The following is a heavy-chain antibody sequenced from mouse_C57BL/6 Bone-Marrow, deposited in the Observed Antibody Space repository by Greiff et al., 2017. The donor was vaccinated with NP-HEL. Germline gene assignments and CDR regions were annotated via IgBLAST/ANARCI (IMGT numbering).Heavy chain of an antibody. D-gene: IGHD2-3*01. CDR1: GFTFSSYA. Sequence: EVMLVESGGGLVKPGGSLKLSCAASGFTFSSYAMSWVRQTPEKRLEWVATISDGGSYTYYPDNVKGRFTISRDNAKNNLYRQMSHLKSEDTAMYYCARDAVTSWFAYWGQGTLVTVSA. CDR3: ARDAVTSWFAY. J-gene: IGHJ3*01. V-gene: IGHV5-4*01. CDR2: ISDGGSYT.